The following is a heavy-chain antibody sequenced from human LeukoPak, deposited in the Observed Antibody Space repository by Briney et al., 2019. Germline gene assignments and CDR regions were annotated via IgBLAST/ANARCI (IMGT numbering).Heavy chain of an antibody. CDR1: GFSFSSYG. V-gene: IGHV3-23*05. Sequence: GGSLRLSCAASGFSFSSYGMNWVRQAPGKGLDWVSVINTSGRNTFYADSVKGRLTISRDNSKNTVYLQMSNLRGEDTAVYYCARSLKWNLVGFDYWGQGTLVTVPS. CDR2: INTSGRNT. CDR3: ARSLKWNLVGFDY. D-gene: IGHD1-1*01. J-gene: IGHJ4*02.